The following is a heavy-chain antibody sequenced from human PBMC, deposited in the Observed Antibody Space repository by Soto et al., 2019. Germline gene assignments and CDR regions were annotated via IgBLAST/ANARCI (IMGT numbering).Heavy chain of an antibody. J-gene: IGHJ3*01. CDR2: ISGYNGRT. CDR1: GYNFRNFG. D-gene: IGHD5-18*01. V-gene: IGHV1-18*01. Sequence: QVQLEQSGDAVKKPGASVKVSCKASGYNFRNFGITWVRQASGLGLEWLGWISGYNGRTSSARNFRDRIVLTTDTATITAYMELRSLTPDDTAIYYCAREGYSSGFDPFDFWGQGTKVTVSS. CDR3: AREGYSSGFDPFDF.